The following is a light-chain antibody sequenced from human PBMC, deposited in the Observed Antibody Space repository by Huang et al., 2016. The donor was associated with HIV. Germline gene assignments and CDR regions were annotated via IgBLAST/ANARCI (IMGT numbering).Light chain of an antibody. CDR1: QSVSSN. CDR3: QQNNNWPPLFT. Sequence: EIVLTQSPATLSASPWERATLSCRASQSVSSNLAWYQQKPGQAPRLLIYGASTRATGIPARFSGSGSGTEFTLTISSLQSEDFAVYYCQQNNNWPPLFTFGPGTKVDIK. V-gene: IGKV3-15*01. CDR2: GAS. J-gene: IGKJ3*01.